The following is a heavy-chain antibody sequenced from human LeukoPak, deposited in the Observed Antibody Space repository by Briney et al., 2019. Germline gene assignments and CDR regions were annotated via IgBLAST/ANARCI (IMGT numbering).Heavy chain of an antibody. J-gene: IGHJ4*02. CDR3: ARDFVAVAGTEGFDY. CDR1: GFTFSSYA. V-gene: IGHV3-30-3*01. D-gene: IGHD6-19*01. Sequence: GRSLRLSCAASGFTFSSYAMHWVRQAPGKGLEWVAVISYDGSNKYYANSVKGRFTISRDNSKNTLYLQMNSLRAEDTAVYYCARDFVAVAGTEGFDYWGQGTLVTVSS. CDR2: ISYDGSNK.